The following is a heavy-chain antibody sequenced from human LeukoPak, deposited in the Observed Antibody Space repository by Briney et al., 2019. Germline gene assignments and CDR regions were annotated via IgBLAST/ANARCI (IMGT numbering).Heavy chain of an antibody. Sequence: SETLSLTCAVYGGSFSGYYWSWIRQPPGKGLEWIGEINHSGSTNYNPSLKSRVTISVDTSKNQFSLKLSSVTAADTAVYYCARVLYGAYDYWGQGTLVTVSS. CDR3: ARVLYGAYDY. J-gene: IGHJ4*02. CDR1: GGSFSGYY. CDR2: INHSGST. D-gene: IGHD4-17*01. V-gene: IGHV4-34*01.